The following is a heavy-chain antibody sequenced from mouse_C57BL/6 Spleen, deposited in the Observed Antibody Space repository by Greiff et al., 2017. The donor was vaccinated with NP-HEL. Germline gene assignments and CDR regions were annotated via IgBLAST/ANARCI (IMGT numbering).Heavy chain of an antibody. J-gene: IGHJ1*03. CDR1: GYAFSSYW. D-gene: IGHD2-4*01. CDR3: ARSGDYDGYWYFDV. V-gene: IGHV1-80*01. CDR2: IYPGDGDT. Sequence: QVQLQQSGAELVKPGASVKITCKASGYAFSSYWMNWVKQRPGKGLEWIGQIYPGDGDTNYNGKFKGKATLTADKSSSTAYMQLSSLTSEDSAVYFGARSGDYDGYWYFDVWGTGTTVTVSS.